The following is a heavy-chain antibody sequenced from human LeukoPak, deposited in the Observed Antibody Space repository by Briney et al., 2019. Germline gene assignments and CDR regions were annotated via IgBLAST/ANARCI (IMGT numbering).Heavy chain of an antibody. CDR1: GGSISSYY. D-gene: IGHD5-18*01. V-gene: IGHV4-59*01. J-gene: IGHJ3*02. Sequence: PSETLSLTCTVPGGSISSYYWSWVRQPPGKGLEWIGYIYYTGSTTHNPSLNSRVTISLDTSKNQFSLKLSSVTAADTAVYYCAGDVDTVMLNAFDIWGQGTVVTVSS. CDR2: IYYTGST. CDR3: AGDVDTVMLNAFDI.